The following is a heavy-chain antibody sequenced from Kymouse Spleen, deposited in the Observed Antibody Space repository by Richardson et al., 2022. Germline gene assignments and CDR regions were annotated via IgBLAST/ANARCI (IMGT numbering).Heavy chain of an antibody. J-gene: IGHJ5*02. Sequence: QVQLQESGPGLVKPSETLSLTCTVSGGSISSYYWSWIRQPPGKGLEWIGYIYYSGSTNYNPSLKSRVTISVDTSKNQFSLKLSSVTAADTAVYYCARWQQLRWFDPWGQGTLVTVSS. CDR3: ARWQQLRWFDP. D-gene: IGHD6-13*01. CDR2: IYYSGST. CDR1: GGSISSYY. V-gene: IGHV4-59*01.